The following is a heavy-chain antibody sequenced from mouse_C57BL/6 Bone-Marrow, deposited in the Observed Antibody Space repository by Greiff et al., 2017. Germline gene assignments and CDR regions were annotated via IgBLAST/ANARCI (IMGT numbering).Heavy chain of an antibody. D-gene: IGHD1-1*01. Sequence: QVQLQQPGAELVKPGASVKMSCKAPGYTFTSYWITWVKQRPGQGLEWIGDIYPGSGSTNYNEKFKSKATLTVDKSSSTAYMQLSSLTSEVSAVYYCARYLMTTGVHWYVDVWGTGTTVTVSS. J-gene: IGHJ1*03. CDR3: ARYLMTTGVHWYVDV. CDR1: GYTFTSYW. CDR2: IYPGSGST. V-gene: IGHV1-55*01.